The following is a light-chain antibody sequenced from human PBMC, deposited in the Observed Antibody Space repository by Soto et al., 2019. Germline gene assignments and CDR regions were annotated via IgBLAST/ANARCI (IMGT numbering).Light chain of an antibody. Sequence: QSALTQPASVSGSPGQSITISCTGTSSDIGTYNYVYWYQQHPGKAPKLIIYEVTNRPSGVSNRFSGSKSGNTSSLTISGLQAEDEADYYGSSYTNRIALFGGGTQLTVL. J-gene: IGLJ3*02. CDR1: SSDIGTYNY. V-gene: IGLV2-14*01. CDR3: SSYTNRIAL. CDR2: EVT.